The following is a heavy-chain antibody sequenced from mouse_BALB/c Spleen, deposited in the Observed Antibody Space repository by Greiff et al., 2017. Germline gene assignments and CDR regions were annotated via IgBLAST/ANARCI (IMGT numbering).Heavy chain of an antibody. Sequence: EVMLVESGGGLVKPGGSLKLSCAASGFTFSSYAMSWVRQTPEKRLEWVASISSGGSTYYPDSVKGRFTISRDNARTILYLQMSSLRSEDTAMYYCARGRTYYAMDYWGQGTSVTVSS. CDR2: ISSGGST. CDR3: ARGRTYYAMDY. CDR1: GFTFSSYA. V-gene: IGHV5-6-5*01. J-gene: IGHJ4*01.